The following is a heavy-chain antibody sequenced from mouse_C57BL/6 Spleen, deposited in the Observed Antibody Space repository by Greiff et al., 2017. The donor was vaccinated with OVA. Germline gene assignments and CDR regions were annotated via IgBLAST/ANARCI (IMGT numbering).Heavy chain of an antibody. D-gene: IGHD2-10*01. J-gene: IGHJ3*01. V-gene: IGHV1-55*01. CDR1: GYTFTSYW. CDR3: ARGAYYGNPFAY. CDR2: IYPGSGST. Sequence: QVQLQQPGAELVKPGASVKMSCKASGYTFTSYWITWVKQRPGQGLEWIGDIYPGSGSTNYNEKFKSKATLTVDTSSSTAYMQLSSLTSEDAAVYYCARGAYYGNPFAYWGQGTLVTVSA.